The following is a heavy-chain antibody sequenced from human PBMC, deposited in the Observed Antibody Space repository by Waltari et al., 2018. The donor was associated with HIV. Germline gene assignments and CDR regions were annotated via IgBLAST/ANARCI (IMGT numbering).Heavy chain of an antibody. D-gene: IGHD3-3*01. Sequence: QIQLVDYGGAVVLPGGSLSLPCAASGFTFSVYGLNLVRQAPGKGVEWVAFIRHDDSNRYYRDSVKGRFTISRDNSKNTVDLQMNNVKAEDTAVYYCGKDSNYFYDSTGYYCDFWGQGTLVTVSS. CDR2: IRHDDSNR. V-gene: IGHV3-30*02. J-gene: IGHJ4*02. CDR1: GFTFSVYG. CDR3: GKDSNYFYDSTGYYCDF.